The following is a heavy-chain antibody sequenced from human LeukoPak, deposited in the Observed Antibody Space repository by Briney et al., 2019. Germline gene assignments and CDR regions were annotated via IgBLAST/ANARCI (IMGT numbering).Heavy chain of an antibody. V-gene: IGHV4-38-2*01. CDR1: GYSISSGYY. CDR2: IYHSGST. D-gene: IGHD3-16*01. Sequence: SETLSLTCAVSGYSISSGYYWGWIRQPPGKGLEWIGSIYHSGSTYYNPSLKSRVTISVDTSKNQFSLKLSSVTAADTAVYYCARSGGSGFQLDNWGQGTLVTVSS. CDR3: ARSGGSGFQLDN. J-gene: IGHJ4*02.